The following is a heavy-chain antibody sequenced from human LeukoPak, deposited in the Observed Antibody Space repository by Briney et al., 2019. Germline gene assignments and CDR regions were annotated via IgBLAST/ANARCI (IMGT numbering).Heavy chain of an antibody. D-gene: IGHD5-12*01. CDR1: GGSISSYY. CDR3: ARAGFTRPFDY. CDR2: IYYSGST. Sequence: PSETLSLTCTVSGGSISSYYWSWIRQPPGKRLEWIGYIYYSGSTNYNPSLKSRVTISVDTSKNQFSLKLSSVTAADTAVYYCARAGFTRPFDYWGQGTLVTVSS. V-gene: IGHV4-59*08. J-gene: IGHJ4*02.